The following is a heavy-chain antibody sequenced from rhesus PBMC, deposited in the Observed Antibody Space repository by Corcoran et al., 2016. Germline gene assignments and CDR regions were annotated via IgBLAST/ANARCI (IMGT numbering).Heavy chain of an antibody. V-gene: IGHV1-1*01. Sequence: QVQLVQSGAALTHPGASMTLSCHASGYPFPRYSLPWVRQAPGHVIEWIGRISTYNGNKGYAKNFKGRATITTDTSTSTGYMELSRLRSEDTAVYYCTRDLYGSSYGRFDGWGPGVLVTVSS. D-gene: IGHD4-29*01. CDR3: TRDLYGSSYGRFDG. CDR2: ISTYNGNK. J-gene: IGHJ5-1*01. CDR1: GYPFPRYS.